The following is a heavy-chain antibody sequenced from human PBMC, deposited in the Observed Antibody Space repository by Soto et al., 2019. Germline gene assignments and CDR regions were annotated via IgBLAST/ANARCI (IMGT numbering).Heavy chain of an antibody. CDR2: ISWNSGSI. J-gene: IGHJ4*02. D-gene: IGHD3-3*01. Sequence: PGGSLRLSCAASGFTFDDYAMHWVRQAPGKGLEWVSGISWNSGSIGYADSVKGRFTISRDNAKNSLYLQMNSLRAEDTALYYCAKDMNSVGVFGVVKPRGPFDYWGQGTLVTVSS. V-gene: IGHV3-9*01. CDR3: AKDMNSVGVFGVVKPRGPFDY. CDR1: GFTFDDYA.